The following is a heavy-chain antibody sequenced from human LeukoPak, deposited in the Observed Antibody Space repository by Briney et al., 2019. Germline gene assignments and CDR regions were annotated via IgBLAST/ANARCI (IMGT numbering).Heavy chain of an antibody. Sequence: GGSLRLSCAASGSSISTTWMHWVRQAPGQGLVWVANIISDGSRTAYADSVKGRFTISRDNTKNTVFLQMNSLRPDDTALYYCARDNYYTMDVWGQGTTVTVSS. V-gene: IGHV3-74*03. CDR3: ARDNYYTMDV. CDR2: IISDGSRT. CDR1: GSSISTTW. J-gene: IGHJ6*02.